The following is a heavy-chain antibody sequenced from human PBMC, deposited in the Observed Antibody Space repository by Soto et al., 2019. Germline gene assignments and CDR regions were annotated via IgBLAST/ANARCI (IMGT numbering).Heavy chain of an antibody. V-gene: IGHV3-30-3*01. CDR3: ARDLDYDFWSGYWFDP. J-gene: IGHJ5*02. CDR1: GFTFSSYA. Sequence: QVQLVESGGGVVQPGRSLRLSCAASGFTFSSYAMHWVRQAPGKGLEWVAVISYDGSNKYYADSVKGRFTISRDNSKNTLYLQMNSLRAEDTAVYYCARDLDYDFWSGYWFDPWGQGTLVTVSS. CDR2: ISYDGSNK. D-gene: IGHD3-3*01.